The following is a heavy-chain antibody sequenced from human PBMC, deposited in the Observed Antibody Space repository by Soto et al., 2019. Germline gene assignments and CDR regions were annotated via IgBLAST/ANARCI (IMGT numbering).Heavy chain of an antibody. CDR1: GYSFTSYW. J-gene: IGHJ4*02. CDR3: ARRREDYYDSSGYSYYFDY. Sequence: GESLKISCNGSGYSFTSYWISWVRQMPGKGLEWMGRIDPSDSYTNYSPSFQGHVAISADKSISTAYLQWSSLKASDTAMYYCARRREDYYDSSGYSYYFDYWGQGTLVTVSS. V-gene: IGHV5-10-1*01. D-gene: IGHD3-22*01. CDR2: IDPSDSYT.